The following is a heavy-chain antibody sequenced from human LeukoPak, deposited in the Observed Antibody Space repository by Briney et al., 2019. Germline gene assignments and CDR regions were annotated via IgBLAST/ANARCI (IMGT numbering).Heavy chain of an antibody. J-gene: IGHJ4*02. D-gene: IGHD5-18*01. CDR1: GFTFSSYG. CDR3: ARTYSYGFDY. CDR2: IKQDGSEK. V-gene: IGHV3-7*01. Sequence: GGSLRLSCAASGFTFSSYGMHWVRQAPGKGLEWVANIKQDGSEKYYVDSVKGRFTISRDNAKNSLYLQMNSLRAEDTAVYYCARTYSYGFDYRGQGTLVTVSS.